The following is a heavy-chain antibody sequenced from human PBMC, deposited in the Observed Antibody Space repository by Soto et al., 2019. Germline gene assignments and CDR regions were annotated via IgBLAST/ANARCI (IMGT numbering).Heavy chain of an antibody. Sequence: EVQLVESGGGLVQPGRSLRLSCVASGVTFDSYAMHWVRQAPGKGLEWVSGISWNSGSIGYEDSVKGRFTISRDNAQNSLDLEMNSLRVEDTAFYYCVKAINVQWLVSHFEYWGQGALVTVSS. J-gene: IGHJ4*02. CDR3: VKAINVQWLVSHFEY. D-gene: IGHD6-19*01. CDR1: GVTFDSYA. CDR2: ISWNSGSI. V-gene: IGHV3-9*01.